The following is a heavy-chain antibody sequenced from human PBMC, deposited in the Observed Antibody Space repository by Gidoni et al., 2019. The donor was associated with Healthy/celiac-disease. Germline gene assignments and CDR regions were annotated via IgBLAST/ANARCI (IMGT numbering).Heavy chain of an antibody. D-gene: IGHD5-12*01. J-gene: IGHJ4*02. V-gene: IGHV3-23*04. CDR3: AKIGGYDYEAYYFDY. Sequence: EVQLVESGGGLVQPGGSLRLSCSASGFPFSSYAMSWVRQAPGKGLEWVSAISGSGGSTYYADSVKGRFTISRDNSKNTLYLQMNSLRAEDTAVYYCAKIGGYDYEAYYFDYWGQGTLVTVSS. CDR1: GFPFSSYA. CDR2: ISGSGGST.